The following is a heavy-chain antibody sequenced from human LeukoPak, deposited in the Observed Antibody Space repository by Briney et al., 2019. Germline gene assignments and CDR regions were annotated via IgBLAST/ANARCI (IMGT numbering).Heavy chain of an antibody. Sequence: SESLSLTCTVSGGSISSYYWSWIRQPPGKGLEWIGSIYYSVSTNYNPSLKSRVTVSIQTSKNQFSLQLSSVTAADTAIYFCARASVGGYNLYYFDYWGQGTLVTVSS. D-gene: IGHD5-24*01. J-gene: IGHJ4*02. CDR2: IYYSVST. CDR1: GGSISSYY. V-gene: IGHV4-59*01. CDR3: ARASVGGYNLYYFDY.